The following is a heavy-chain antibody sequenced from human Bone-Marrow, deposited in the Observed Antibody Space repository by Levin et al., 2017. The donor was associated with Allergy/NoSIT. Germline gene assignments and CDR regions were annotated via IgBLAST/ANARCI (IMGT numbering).Heavy chain of an antibody. CDR1: GFSFSISD. CDR3: AKKAPYCSRSSCYPYYFDY. J-gene: IGHJ4*02. Sequence: GGSLRLSCAASGFSFSISDMNWVRQAPGKGLEWVSTINVGGDSPYYADSVRGRFIISRDNSKNTLSLHRNSLTADDTAVYYCAKKAPYCSRSSCYPYYFDYWGLGALVVVSS. V-gene: IGHV3-23*01. CDR2: INVGGDSP. D-gene: IGHD2-2*01.